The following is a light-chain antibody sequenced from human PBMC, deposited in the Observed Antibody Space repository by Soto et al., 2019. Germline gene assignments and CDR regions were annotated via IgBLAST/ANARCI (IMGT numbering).Light chain of an antibody. CDR1: SSNIGSNT. J-gene: IGLJ2*01. CDR2: SNN. V-gene: IGLV1-44*01. CDR3: AAWDDSLNGPV. Sequence: QSVLTQPPSASGTPGQRGTISCSGSSSNIGSNTVNWYQQLPGTAPKLLIYSNNQRPSGVTDRFSGSKSGTSASLAISGLQSEDEAEYYCAAWDDSLNGPVFGGGTKLTVL.